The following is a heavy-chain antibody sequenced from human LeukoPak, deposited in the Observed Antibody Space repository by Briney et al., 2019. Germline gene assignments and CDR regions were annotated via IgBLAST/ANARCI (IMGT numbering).Heavy chain of an antibody. Sequence: SETLSLTCTVSGVSISGYYCSWLRQPAGQALEWSGRIYTSGSTNYNPSLKSRVTMSVDTSKNQFSLKLISVTAADTAVYFCARVYYSRFDPSGEGALVTVSS. J-gene: IGHJ5*02. CDR3: ARVYYSRFDP. CDR1: GVSISGYY. D-gene: IGHD3-10*01. CDR2: IYTSGST. V-gene: IGHV4-4*07.